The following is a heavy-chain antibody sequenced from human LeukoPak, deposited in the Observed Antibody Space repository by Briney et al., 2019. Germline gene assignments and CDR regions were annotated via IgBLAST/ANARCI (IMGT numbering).Heavy chain of an antibody. CDR2: FYSGGST. V-gene: IGHV3-66*01. J-gene: IGHJ4*02. D-gene: IGHD3-16*01. CDR1: GFTVSNNY. CDR3: ARGGGPYYFDY. Sequence: PGGSLRLSCAVSGFTVSNNYMSWVRHAPGKGLEWGSVFYSGGSTYYADSVKGRFTISRDNSKNTLYLQMNSLRAEDTAVYYCARGGGPYYFDYWGQGTLLTVSS.